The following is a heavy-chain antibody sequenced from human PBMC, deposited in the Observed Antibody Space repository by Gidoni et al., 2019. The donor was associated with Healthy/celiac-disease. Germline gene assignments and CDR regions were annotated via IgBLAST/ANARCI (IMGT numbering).Heavy chain of an antibody. Sequence: DVQLVESGGGLVQPGRSLSPSCAAAGFTFDDYAMDWVRQAPGKGLEWVSGISWNSGSIGYADSVKGRFTISRDNAKNSLYLQMNSLRAEDTALYYCAKDDGSNYSYGMDVWGQGATVTVSS. J-gene: IGHJ6*02. V-gene: IGHV3-9*01. CDR2: ISWNSGSI. CDR3: AKDDGSNYSYGMDV. CDR1: GFTFDDYA.